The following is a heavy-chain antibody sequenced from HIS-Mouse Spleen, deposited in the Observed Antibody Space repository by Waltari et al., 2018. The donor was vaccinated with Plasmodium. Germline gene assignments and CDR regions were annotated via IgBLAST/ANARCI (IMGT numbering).Heavy chain of an antibody. J-gene: IGHJ2*01. V-gene: IGHV4-34*01. CDR2: INHSGST. CDR3: ARGLRGHYWYFDL. D-gene: IGHD3-10*01. Sequence: QVQLQQWGAGLLKPSETLSLTGAVYGGSFSGYYWSWIRQPPGKGLEWIGEINHSGSTNYNPSLKSRVTISVDTSKNQFSLKLSSVTAADTAVYYCARGLRGHYWYFDLWGRGTLVTVSS. CDR1: GGSFSGYY.